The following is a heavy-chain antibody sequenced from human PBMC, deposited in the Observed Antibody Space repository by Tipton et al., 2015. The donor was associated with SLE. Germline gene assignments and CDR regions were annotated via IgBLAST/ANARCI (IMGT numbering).Heavy chain of an antibody. CDR3: AKELVGGSSAS. Sequence: QVQLVQSGVEVKKPGASVRVSCKASGYTFTTYGISWVRQAPGQGLEWMGWINTNTGNPTYAPGFTGRFVFSLDTSVSTAYLQISTLKAEDTAVYYCAKELVGGSSASWGQGTLVTVSS. CDR2: INTNTGNP. J-gene: IGHJ4*02. D-gene: IGHD2-2*01. CDR1: GYTFTTYG. V-gene: IGHV7-4-1*02.